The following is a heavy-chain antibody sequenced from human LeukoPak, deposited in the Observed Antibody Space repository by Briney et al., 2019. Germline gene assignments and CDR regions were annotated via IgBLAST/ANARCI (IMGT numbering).Heavy chain of an antibody. CDR1: GFTFSSYW. J-gene: IGHJ4*02. D-gene: IGHD6-19*01. V-gene: IGHV3-74*01. Sequence: GGSLRLSCAASGFTFSSYWMHWVHQAPGKGLVWVSRINSDGSSTSYADSVKGRFTISRDNAKNTLYLQMNSLRAEDTAVYYCAREEYSSGWYYFDYWGQGTLVTVSS. CDR2: INSDGSST. CDR3: AREEYSSGWYYFDY.